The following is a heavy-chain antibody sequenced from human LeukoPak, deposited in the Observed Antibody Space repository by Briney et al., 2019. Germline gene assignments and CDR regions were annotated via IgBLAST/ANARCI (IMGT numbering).Heavy chain of an antibody. CDR3: ARDPFSDSSGYYFDY. J-gene: IGHJ4*02. Sequence: GGSLRLSCAASGFTFSSYAMHWARQAPGKGLEWVAVISYDGSNKYYADSVKGRFTISRDNSKNTLYLQMNSLRAEDTAVYYCARDPFSDSSGYYFDYWGQGTLVTVSS. CDR1: GFTFSSYA. CDR2: ISYDGSNK. D-gene: IGHD3-22*01. V-gene: IGHV3-30*04.